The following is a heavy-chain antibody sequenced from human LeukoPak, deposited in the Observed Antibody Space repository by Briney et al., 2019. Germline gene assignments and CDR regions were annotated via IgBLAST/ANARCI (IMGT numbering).Heavy chain of an antibody. CDR1: GFTFSSFW. D-gene: IGHD3-16*01. J-gene: IGHJ4*02. V-gene: IGHV3-74*01. CDR2: INGDGSET. Sequence: GGSLRLSCGASGFTFSSFWIYWVRHAPGKGLVWVSRINGDGSETIYADSVKGRFTISRDNAKNTVYLQMNSLRAEDTAVYYCARVRMGDDFNPFDYWGQGTLVTVSS. CDR3: ARVRMGDDFNPFDY.